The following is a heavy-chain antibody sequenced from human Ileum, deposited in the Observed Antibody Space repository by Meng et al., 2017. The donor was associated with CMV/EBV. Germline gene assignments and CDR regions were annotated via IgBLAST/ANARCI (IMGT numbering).Heavy chain of an antibody. CDR1: GFTFSSYA. Sequence: GGSLRLSCAASGFTFSSYAMTWVRQAPGKGLEWVSLIGASGGNTYHEDSVKGRFTISRDNSKNTLYLQMNTLRAEDTAVYFCAKGGGMAARLFDYWGQGTLVTVSS. D-gene: IGHD6-6*01. CDR2: IGASGGNT. V-gene: IGHV3-23*01. CDR3: AKGGGMAARLFDY. J-gene: IGHJ4*02.